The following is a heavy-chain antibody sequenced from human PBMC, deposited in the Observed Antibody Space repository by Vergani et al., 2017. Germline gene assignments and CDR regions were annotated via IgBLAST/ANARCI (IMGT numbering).Heavy chain of an antibody. Sequence: EVQLVESGGGLVQPGGSLRLSCAASGFTFSSYSMNRVRQAPGKGLEWVSYISSSSSTIYYADSVKGRFTISRDNAKNSLYLQMNSLRAEDTAVYYCARDPYCSSTSCHEIHWFDPWGQGTLVTVSS. CDR1: GFTFSSYS. V-gene: IGHV3-48*01. J-gene: IGHJ5*02. CDR2: ISSSSSTI. D-gene: IGHD2-2*01. CDR3: ARDPYCSSTSCHEIHWFDP.